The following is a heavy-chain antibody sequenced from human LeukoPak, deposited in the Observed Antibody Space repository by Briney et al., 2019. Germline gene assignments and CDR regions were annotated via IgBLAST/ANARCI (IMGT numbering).Heavy chain of an antibody. Sequence: SETLSLTCTVSGGSITNYYWSWVRQPPGKGLEWIGYVYSNGGTYYNPSLKSRVTISVDTSKNQFSLKVSSVTAADTAVYYCARESGSYYEIFDYWGQGTLVTVSS. CDR1: GGSITNYY. D-gene: IGHD1-26*01. V-gene: IGHV4-59*12. CDR3: ARESGSYYEIFDY. J-gene: IGHJ4*02. CDR2: VYSNGGT.